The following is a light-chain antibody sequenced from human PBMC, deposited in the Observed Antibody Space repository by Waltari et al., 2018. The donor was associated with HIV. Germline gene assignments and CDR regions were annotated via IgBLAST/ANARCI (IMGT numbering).Light chain of an antibody. J-gene: IGLJ1*01. V-gene: IGLV2-14*01. CDR2: EVS. CDR3: SSYASSSTPYV. CDR1: SSAVGGYNY. Sequence: QSALTQPASVSGSPGQSITISCTGTSSAVGGYNYVSWYQQHPGKAPKLRIYEVSNRPSGVSNRFSGSKSGNTASLTISGLQAEDEADYYCSSYASSSTPYVFGTGTKVTVL.